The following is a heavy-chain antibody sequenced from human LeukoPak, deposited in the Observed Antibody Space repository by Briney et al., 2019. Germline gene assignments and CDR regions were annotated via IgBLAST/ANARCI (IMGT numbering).Heavy chain of an antibody. CDR1: GFTFSSYA. CDR2: ISGSGGST. Sequence: GGSLRLSCAASGFTFSSYAMSWVRQAPGKGLEWVSAISGSGGSTYYADSVKGRFTISRDNSKNTLYMQMNSLRAEDTAVYYCARGRYSSSPFDPWGQGTLVTVSS. V-gene: IGHV3-23*01. J-gene: IGHJ5*02. CDR3: ARGRYSSSPFDP. D-gene: IGHD6-6*01.